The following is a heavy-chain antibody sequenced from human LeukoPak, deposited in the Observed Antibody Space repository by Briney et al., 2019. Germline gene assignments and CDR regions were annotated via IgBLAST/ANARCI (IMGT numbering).Heavy chain of an antibody. D-gene: IGHD5-12*01. CDR3: ARDWVVATIDEIDYYYYYGMDV. CDR2: IYHSGST. J-gene: IGHJ6*04. Sequence: PSGTLSLTCAVSGGSISSSNWWSWVRQPPGKGLEWIGEIYHSGSTNYNPSLKSRVTISVDKSKNQFSLKLSSVTAADTAVYYCARDWVVATIDEIDYYYYYGMDVWGKGTTVTVSS. CDR1: GGSISSSNW. V-gene: IGHV4-4*02.